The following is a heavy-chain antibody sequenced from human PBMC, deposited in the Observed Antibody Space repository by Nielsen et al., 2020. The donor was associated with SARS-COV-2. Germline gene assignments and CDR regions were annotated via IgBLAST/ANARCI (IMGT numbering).Heavy chain of an antibody. V-gene: IGHV4-59*13. Sequence: SETLSLTCTVFGGSIGSYYWSWIRQPPGKGLEWIGHIFNTGSTSYNPSLRSRVTILVDTSKNHFSLKLTSVTAADTAVYYCATGPGQLVLGWFDPWGQGTLVTVSS. CDR2: IFNTGST. CDR3: ATGPGQLVLGWFDP. CDR1: GGSIGSYY. D-gene: IGHD6-13*01. J-gene: IGHJ5*02.